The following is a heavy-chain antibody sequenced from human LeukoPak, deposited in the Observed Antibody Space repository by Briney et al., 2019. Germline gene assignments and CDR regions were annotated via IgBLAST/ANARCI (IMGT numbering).Heavy chain of an antibody. D-gene: IGHD6-19*01. Sequence: GRSLRLSCTASGFTFGDNAMTWVRQAPGRGLEWVGFVRSKTYGETTEYAASVKGRFTISRDDSKSIAYLQMNSLKSEDTAVYYCTRGIAKTGMNCWGQGTLVTVSA. CDR3: TRGIAKTGMNC. CDR2: VRSKTYGETT. J-gene: IGHJ4*02. V-gene: IGHV3-49*04. CDR1: GFTFGDNA.